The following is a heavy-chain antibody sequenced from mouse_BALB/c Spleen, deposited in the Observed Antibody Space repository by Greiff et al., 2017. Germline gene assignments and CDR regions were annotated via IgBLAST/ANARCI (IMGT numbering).Heavy chain of an antibody. J-gene: IGHJ3*01. CDR1: GFTFSSYA. CDR3: ARAAPAWFAY. V-gene: IGHV5-9-4*01. Sequence: EVQLVESGGGLVKPGGSLKLSCAASGFTFSSYAMSWVRQSPEKRLEWVAEISSGGSYTYYPDTVTGRFTISRDNAKNTLYLEMSSLRSEDTAMYYCARAAPAWFAYWGQGTLVTVSA. CDR2: ISSGGSYT.